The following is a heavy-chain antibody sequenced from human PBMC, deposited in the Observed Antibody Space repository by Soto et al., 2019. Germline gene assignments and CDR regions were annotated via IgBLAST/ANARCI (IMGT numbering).Heavy chain of an antibody. CDR2: FRYSGRT. V-gene: IGHV4-39*07. Sequence: SETLSLTCRVSGSSISSGPYSWGWIRQPPGKGLEWIGTFRYSGRTYYSPSLKSRVTISIDTSKNQFSLKMRSVTAADTAVYYCARDYYYGVDVWGQGTTVTVSS. J-gene: IGHJ6*02. CDR3: ARDYYYGVDV. CDR1: GSSISSGPYS.